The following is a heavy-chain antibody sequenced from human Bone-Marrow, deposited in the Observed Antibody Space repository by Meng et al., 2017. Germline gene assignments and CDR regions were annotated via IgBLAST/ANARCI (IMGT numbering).Heavy chain of an antibody. V-gene: IGHV4-34*01. CDR1: GGSLSGYY. Sequence: QVQLRQWGPGLRKPSDTLPLTCAVYGGSLSGYYWSWIRQPPGKGLEWIGEINHSGSTNYNPSLKSRVTMSVDTFKNQFSLKLSSVTAADTAVYYCARDCSSSSCSLDYWGQGTLVTVSS. J-gene: IGHJ4*02. CDR2: INHSGST. D-gene: IGHD2-2*01. CDR3: ARDCSSSSCSLDY.